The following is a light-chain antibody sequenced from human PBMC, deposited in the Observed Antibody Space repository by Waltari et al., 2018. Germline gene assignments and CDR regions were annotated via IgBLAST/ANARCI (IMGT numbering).Light chain of an antibody. CDR2: EDS. J-gene: IGLJ7*01. CDR3: GTWDSSLSGAV. V-gene: IGLV1-51*02. Sequence: QSVLTQPPSVSAAPGQRVPIPCSGGSSNIGNNYVYGYRKFPGTAPKLLIYEDSERPSGIPGRFSGSKSGTSATLDITGLQAGDEADYYCGTWDSSLSGAVFGGGTHLTVL. CDR1: SSNIGNNY.